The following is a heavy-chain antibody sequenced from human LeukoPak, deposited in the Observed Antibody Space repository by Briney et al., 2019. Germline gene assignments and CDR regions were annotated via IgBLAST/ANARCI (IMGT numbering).Heavy chain of an antibody. D-gene: IGHD3-22*01. V-gene: IGHV3-23*01. Sequence: GGSLRLSCAASGFTFSNYAMSWVRQAPGKGLEWVSGIRGSGDTTYYADSVKGRFTISRDDAKNSLFLQMSSLRTEDTALYYCARASYYYDTTGLGAVDIWGQGTMVTVSS. CDR2: IRGSGDTT. J-gene: IGHJ3*02. CDR3: ARASYYYDTTGLGAVDI. CDR1: GFTFSNYA.